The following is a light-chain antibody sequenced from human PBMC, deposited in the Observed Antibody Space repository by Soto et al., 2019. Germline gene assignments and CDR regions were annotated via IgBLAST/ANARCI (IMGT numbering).Light chain of an antibody. Sequence: QSVLTQPPSASGAPGQRVTISCTGSSSNIGAGYDVHWYQQLPGTAPKVLIYDNNNRPSGVPDRVSGSKSGTSASLAITGLQAEDEADYYCHSYDVSLSGPVFGGGTKLTVL. CDR3: HSYDVSLSGPV. CDR1: SSNIGAGYD. J-gene: IGLJ2*01. V-gene: IGLV1-40*01. CDR2: DNN.